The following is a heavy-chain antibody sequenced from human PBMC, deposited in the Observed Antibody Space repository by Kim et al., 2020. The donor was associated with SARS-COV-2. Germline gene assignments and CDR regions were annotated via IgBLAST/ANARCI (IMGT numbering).Heavy chain of an antibody. Sequence: PSIQSRVTISADKSKNQFYLKLSSVDAAETAVYYCARVTVGSSGSYLGDYWGQGTLVTVSS. D-gene: IGHD3-22*01. CDR3: ARVTVGSSGSYLGDY. J-gene: IGHJ4*02. V-gene: IGHV4-4*02.